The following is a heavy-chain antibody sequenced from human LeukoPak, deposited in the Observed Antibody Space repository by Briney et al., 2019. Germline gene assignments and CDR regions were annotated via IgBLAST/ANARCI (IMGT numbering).Heavy chain of an antibody. J-gene: IGHJ4*02. CDR1: QFIFSTYA. Sequence: GGSLRLSCAASQFIFSTYAMSWVRQAPGKGLEWVSGITSSGGSTYYADSVRGRFTISRDNSKNTLYLQMNSLRVEDTAVYYCAKDPPRAAWFSADYTNYGDWGQGTLVTVSS. CDR2: ITSSGGST. V-gene: IGHV3-23*01. CDR3: AKDPPRAAWFSADYTNYGD. D-gene: IGHD4-11*01.